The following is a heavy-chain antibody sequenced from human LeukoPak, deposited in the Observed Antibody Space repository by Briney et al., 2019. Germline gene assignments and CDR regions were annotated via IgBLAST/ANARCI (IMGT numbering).Heavy chain of an antibody. J-gene: IGHJ4*02. Sequence: GASVKVSCKASGYTFTGYHMHWVRQAPGQGLEWMGWINPNSGGTNYAQKFQGRVTMTRDTSISTAYMELSRLRSDDTAVYYCAREGAPYSSSWYFDYWGQGTLVTVSS. CDR1: GYTFTGYH. CDR3: AREGAPYSSSWYFDY. V-gene: IGHV1-2*02. D-gene: IGHD6-13*01. CDR2: INPNSGGT.